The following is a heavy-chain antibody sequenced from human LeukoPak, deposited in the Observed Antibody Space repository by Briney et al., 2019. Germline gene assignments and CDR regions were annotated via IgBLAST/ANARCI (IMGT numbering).Heavy chain of an antibody. J-gene: IGHJ3*02. Sequence: GGSLRLSCAASGFTFSSYSMNWVRQAPGKGLEWVSYISSSSSTIYYADSVKGRFTISRDNAKNSLYLQMNSLRAEDTAVYYCARDREQWLGHDAFDIWGQGTMVTVSS. CDR3: ARDREQWLGHDAFDI. CDR2: ISSSSSTI. CDR1: GFTFSSYS. D-gene: IGHD6-19*01. V-gene: IGHV3-48*04.